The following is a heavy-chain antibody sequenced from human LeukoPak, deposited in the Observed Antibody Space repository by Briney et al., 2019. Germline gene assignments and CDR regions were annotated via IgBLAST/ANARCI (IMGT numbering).Heavy chain of an antibody. Sequence: ASVKVSCKASGGTFSSYAINWVRQAPGQGLEWMGWISAYNGNTNYAQKLQGRVTMTTDTSTSTAYMELRSLRSDDTAVYYCARDLGFGELLSRDWGQGTLVTVSS. CDR1: GGTFSSYA. CDR3: ARDLGFGELLSRD. V-gene: IGHV1-18*01. CDR2: ISAYNGNT. J-gene: IGHJ4*02. D-gene: IGHD3-10*01.